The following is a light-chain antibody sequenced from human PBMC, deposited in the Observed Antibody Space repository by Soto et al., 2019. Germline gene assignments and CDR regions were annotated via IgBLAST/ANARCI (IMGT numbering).Light chain of an antibody. CDR3: QQHGSSPQYT. CDR2: GAS. Sequence: EVVLTQSPGTLSLSPGERATLSCRTSQSVHSSYLAWYQQKPGQAPRVIIYGASSRATGIPDRVSGSGSGKDCYLTIISLETEDFSVYYCQQHGSSPQYTFGQGTKLEIK. V-gene: IGKV3-20*01. J-gene: IGKJ2*01. CDR1: QSVHSSY.